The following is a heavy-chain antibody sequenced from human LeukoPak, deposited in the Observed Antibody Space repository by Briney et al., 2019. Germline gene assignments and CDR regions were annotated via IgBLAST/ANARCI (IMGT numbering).Heavy chain of an antibody. CDR1: GGSVSNNNYY. J-gene: IGHJ4*02. CDR2: TYYSGST. Sequence: SETLSLTCTVSGGSVSNNNYYWVWIRQPPGKGLEWIGNTYYSGSTYYNPSLKSRLTMSVDTSKNQFSLKMSSVTAADTAVYYCARLSKGRYFDYIFDHWGQGALVTVSS. CDR3: ARLSKGRYFDYIFDH. V-gene: IGHV4-39*01. D-gene: IGHD3-9*01.